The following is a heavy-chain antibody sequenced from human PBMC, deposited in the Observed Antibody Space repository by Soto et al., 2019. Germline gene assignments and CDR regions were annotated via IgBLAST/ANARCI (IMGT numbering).Heavy chain of an antibody. CDR2: IDHSTGTS. CDR1: GYTFADYS. V-gene: IGHV1-46*04. D-gene: IGHD3-10*01. Sequence: VRLVQSGAEVKSPGTSVKVSCQTSGYTFADYSIHWVRQAPGQGLEYLGNIDHSTGTSDSAQTLQVRISMTTDASTSTVYMDLYNLSTADTAVYYCARLSRITCFVNWCQGTLVTVSS. CDR3: ARLSRITCFVN. J-gene: IGHJ4*02.